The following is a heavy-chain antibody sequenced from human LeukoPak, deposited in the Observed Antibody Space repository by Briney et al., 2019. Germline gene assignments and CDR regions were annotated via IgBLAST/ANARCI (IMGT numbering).Heavy chain of an antibody. V-gene: IGHV3-48*02. CDR2: ISSTSSTI. CDR3: VGDPGITAARLN. CDR1: GFTLSSYA. J-gene: IGHJ4*02. Sequence: GGSLRLSCAASGFTLSSYAMSWVRQAPGKGLEWVSYISSTSSTISYADSVKGRFTISRDNAKNSLYLQMNSLRDEDTAVYYCVGDPGITAARLNWGQGTLVTVSS. D-gene: IGHD6-13*01.